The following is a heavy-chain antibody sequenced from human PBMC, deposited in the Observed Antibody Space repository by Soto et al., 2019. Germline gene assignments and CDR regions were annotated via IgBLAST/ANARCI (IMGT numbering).Heavy chain of an antibody. Sequence: SETLSLTCAVSGGSISSNNWWSWIRQPPGKGLEWIGYIYYSGSTYYNPSLKSRVTISVDTSKNQFSLKLSSVTAADTAVYYCARRYGSAFDIWGHGTMVTVSS. CDR2: IYYSGST. V-gene: IGHV4-4*02. CDR3: ARRYGSAFDI. D-gene: IGHD4-17*01. CDR1: GGSISSNNW. J-gene: IGHJ3*02.